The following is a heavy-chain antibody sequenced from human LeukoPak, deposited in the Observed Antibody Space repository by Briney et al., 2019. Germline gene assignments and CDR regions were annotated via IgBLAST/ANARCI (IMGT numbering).Heavy chain of an antibody. CDR2: INPDSGGT. CDR1: GYTFSDYY. V-gene: IGHV1-2*02. D-gene: IGHD1-14*01. CDR3: ARDHLLFRQPPNWFDP. J-gene: IGHJ5*02. Sequence: WASVTVSCKASGYTFSDYYMHWVRQAPGQGLEWMGWINPDSGGTKYAQKFQDRATMTSDTSISTAYMELSRLRSDDTAVYYCARDHLLFRQPPNWFDPWGQGTLVTVSS.